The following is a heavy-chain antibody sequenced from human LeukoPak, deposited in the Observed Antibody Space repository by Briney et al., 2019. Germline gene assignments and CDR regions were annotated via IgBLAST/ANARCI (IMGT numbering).Heavy chain of an antibody. CDR1: GFTFSSYA. Sequence: GGSLRLSCAASGFTFSSYARSWVRQAPGKGLEWVSAISGSGGSTYYADSVKGRFTISRDNSKNTLCLQMNSLRAEDTAVYYCAKGVPAARYYYYGMDVWGQGTTVTVSS. D-gene: IGHD2-2*01. V-gene: IGHV3-23*01. J-gene: IGHJ6*02. CDR2: ISGSGGST. CDR3: AKGVPAARYYYYGMDV.